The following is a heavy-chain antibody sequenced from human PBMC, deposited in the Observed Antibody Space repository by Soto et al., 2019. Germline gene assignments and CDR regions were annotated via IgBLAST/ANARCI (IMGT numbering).Heavy chain of an antibody. J-gene: IGHJ4*02. CDR2: IYFGGTT. V-gene: IGHV4-59*12. CDR1: GASISSNY. Sequence: SETLSLTCSVSGASISSNYWSWVRQPPGKGLEWIGYIYFGGTTQSNPSLKSRAIISLDTSKNQFSLNLSSVTAADTAVYYCARGYRYGYYDYWGQGTLVTVSS. CDR3: ARGYRYGYYDY. D-gene: IGHD5-18*01.